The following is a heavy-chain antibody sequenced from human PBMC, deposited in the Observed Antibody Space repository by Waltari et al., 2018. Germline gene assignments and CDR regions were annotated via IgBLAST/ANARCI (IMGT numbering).Heavy chain of an antibody. V-gene: IGHV4-59*01. J-gene: IGHJ6*04. CDR3: ARYYYDSSGYGLDV. CDR1: GGSISSYC. Sequence: QVQLQESGPGLVKPSETLSLTCTVSGGSISSYCWSWTRQHPGRGLEWIGDIYYSGRTNYNPALKSRVTISVDTSKNQFTLKLSSVTAADTAVYYCARYYYDSSGYGLDVWGKGTTVTVSS. CDR2: IYYSGRT. D-gene: IGHD3-22*01.